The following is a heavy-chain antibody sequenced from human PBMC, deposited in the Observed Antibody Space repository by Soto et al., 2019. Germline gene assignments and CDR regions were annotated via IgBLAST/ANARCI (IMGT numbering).Heavy chain of an antibody. CDR3: ARDEGGDIVVVVAAPGGAFDI. V-gene: IGHV3-11*01. J-gene: IGHJ3*02. CDR2: FISIGSTL. D-gene: IGHD2-15*01. Sequence: GGSLRLSCAASGFTFSDYYMSWIRQAPGKGLEWVSYFISIGSTLYYADFVKGRFTISRDNAKNSLFLQMNSLRAEDTAVYYCARDEGGDIVVVVAAPGGAFDIWGQGTMVTVSS. CDR1: GFTFSDYY.